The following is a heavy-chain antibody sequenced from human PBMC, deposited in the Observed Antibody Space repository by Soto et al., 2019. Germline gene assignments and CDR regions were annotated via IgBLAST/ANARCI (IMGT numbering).Heavy chain of an antibody. CDR3: ARGAIIVVVVAATPFMDV. Sequence: QVQLVESGGGLVKPGGSLRLSCVASGFTFSDYYMSWIRQAPGKGLEWVSYISSSGSTIYYAHSVKGRFTISRDNAKNSRYLQMNSLRAEDTAVYYCARGAIIVVVVAATPFMDVWGKGTTVTVSS. CDR1: GFTFSDYY. V-gene: IGHV3-11*01. D-gene: IGHD2-15*01. CDR2: ISSSGSTI. J-gene: IGHJ6*03.